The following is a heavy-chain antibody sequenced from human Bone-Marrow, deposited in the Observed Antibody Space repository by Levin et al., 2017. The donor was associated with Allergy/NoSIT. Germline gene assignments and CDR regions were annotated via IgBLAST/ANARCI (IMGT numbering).Heavy chain of an antibody. V-gene: IGHV3-30*03. D-gene: IGHD1-20*01. CDR2: ISSDGNDR. Sequence: GESLKISCAASGFTLYTCGMHWVRQAPGKGLEWVALISSDGNDRYNADSVKGRFTISRDNSKNTLYLDMNSLTVEDTAVYYCARSDLYTWKDGSYYYYGLDVWGQGTTVTVSS. CDR3: ARSDLYTWKDGSYYYYGLDV. CDR1: GFTLYTCG. J-gene: IGHJ6*02.